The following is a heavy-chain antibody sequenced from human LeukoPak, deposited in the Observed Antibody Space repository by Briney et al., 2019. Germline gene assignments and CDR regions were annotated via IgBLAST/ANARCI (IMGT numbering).Heavy chain of an antibody. J-gene: IGHJ4*02. CDR2: IYFGYSDT. CDR1: GNNYW. CDR3: GRHSYGLDY. V-gene: IGHV5-51*01. D-gene: IGHD3-10*01. Sequence: GESVKISCKASGNNYWIAWVRQRPGRCLEWVGIIYFGYSDTRYSPSFQGRLTISVDKSISTAYLQLTSLQASDTAIYFCGRHSYGLDYWGQGTLVTVSS.